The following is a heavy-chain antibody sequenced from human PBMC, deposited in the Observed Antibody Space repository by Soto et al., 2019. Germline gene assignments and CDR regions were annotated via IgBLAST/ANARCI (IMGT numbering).Heavy chain of an antibody. CDR1: GYTFTDYG. J-gene: IGHJ5*02. V-gene: IGHV1-18*01. CDR2: ISAYDGDT. D-gene: IGHD3-10*01. Sequence: QVQLVQSGAEVRKPGASVKVSCKTSGYTFTDYGISWVRQTPGQGLEWMAWISAYDGDTSYAQKFHGRVTMTSDTSTNTAYMELRSLSSDDTAVYYCARDWYSGSGTLFARNWFDPWGQGPLVIVSS. CDR3: ARDWYSGSGTLFARNWFDP.